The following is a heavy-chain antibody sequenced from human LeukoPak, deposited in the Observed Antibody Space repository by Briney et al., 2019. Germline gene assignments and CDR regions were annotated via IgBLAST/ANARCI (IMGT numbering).Heavy chain of an antibody. Sequence: PGGSLRLSCAASGFTVSSNYMSWVRQAPGKGLEWVSVIYAGGKTCYADSVKGRFTISRDNSKNTLYLQMNSLRAEDTAVYYCARDGYYYGSGAYPGNWGQGTLATVSS. J-gene: IGHJ4*02. D-gene: IGHD3-10*01. CDR3: ARDGYYYGSGAYPGN. CDR2: IYAGGKT. V-gene: IGHV3-66*01. CDR1: GFTVSSNY.